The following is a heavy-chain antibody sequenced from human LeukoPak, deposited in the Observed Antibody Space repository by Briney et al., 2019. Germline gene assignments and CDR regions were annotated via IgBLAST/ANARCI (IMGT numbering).Heavy chain of an antibody. D-gene: IGHD2-2*01. CDR3: ARVTYCSSTSCGFDP. Sequence: SETLSLTCTVSGGSIISYYWSWIRQPPGKGLEWIGYIYYSGSTNYNPSLKSRVTTSVDTSKNQFSLKLSSVTAADTAVYYCARVTYCSSTSCGFDPWGQGTLVTVSS. J-gene: IGHJ5*02. CDR1: GGSIISYY. V-gene: IGHV4-59*01. CDR2: IYYSGST.